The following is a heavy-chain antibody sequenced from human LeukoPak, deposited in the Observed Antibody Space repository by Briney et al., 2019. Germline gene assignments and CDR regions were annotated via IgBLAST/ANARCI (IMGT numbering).Heavy chain of an antibody. CDR3: AKDWIQFNRVFDCFDS. D-gene: IGHD5-18*01. V-gene: IGHV3-23*01. J-gene: IGHJ4*02. CDR1: GFPFETNA. Sequence: GGSLRLSCATSGFPFETNAMSWVRQAPGKGMEWVATIGNTETFYADSVTGGVTISRDKSKNTVNLQMNRLRVEDTAIYYCAKDWIQFNRVFDCFDSWGQGTLVTVSS. CDR2: IGNTET.